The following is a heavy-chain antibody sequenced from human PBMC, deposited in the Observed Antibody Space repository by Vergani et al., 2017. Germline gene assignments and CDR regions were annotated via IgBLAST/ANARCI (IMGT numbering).Heavy chain of an antibody. V-gene: IGHV3-30-3*01. CDR1: GFTFSSYA. CDR3: AKVRSGWDFDY. D-gene: IGHD6-19*01. Sequence: QVQLVESGGGVVQPGRSLRLSCAASGFTFSSYAMHWVRQAPGKGLEWVAVISYDGSNKYYADSVKGRFTISRDNSKNTLYLQMNSLRAEDTAVYYCAKVRSGWDFDYWGQGTLVTVSS. J-gene: IGHJ4*02. CDR2: ISYDGSNK.